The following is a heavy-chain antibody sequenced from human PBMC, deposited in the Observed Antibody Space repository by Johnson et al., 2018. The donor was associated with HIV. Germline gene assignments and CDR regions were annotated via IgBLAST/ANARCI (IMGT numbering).Heavy chain of an antibody. V-gene: IGHV3-66*01. J-gene: IGHJ3*02. Sequence: VQLVESGGGLVQPGGSLRLSCETSRFTFDDYAMHWVRQAPGKGLEWVSVIYSGGSTYYADSVRGRFTISRDNSKNSLYLQMNSLRAEDTAVYYCARSEVTAPSPPAGAFDIWGQGTMVTVSS. CDR3: ARSEVTAPSPPAGAFDI. CDR1: RFTFDDYA. CDR2: IYSGGST. D-gene: IGHD4-23*01.